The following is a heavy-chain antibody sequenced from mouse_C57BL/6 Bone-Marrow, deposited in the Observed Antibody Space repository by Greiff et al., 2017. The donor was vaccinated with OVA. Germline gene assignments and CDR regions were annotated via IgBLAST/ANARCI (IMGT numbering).Heavy chain of an antibody. V-gene: IGHV1-64*01. CDR2: IHPNSGST. Sequence: QVQLQQPGAELVKPGASVKLSCKASGYTFTSYWMHWVKQRPGQGLEWIGMIHPNSGSTNYNEKFKSKATLTVDKSSSTAYMQLSSLTSEDSAVYYCARRGSPYWYFDVWVTGTTVTVSS. CDR3: ARRGSPYWYFDV. J-gene: IGHJ1*03. CDR1: GYTFTSYW. D-gene: IGHD1-1*01.